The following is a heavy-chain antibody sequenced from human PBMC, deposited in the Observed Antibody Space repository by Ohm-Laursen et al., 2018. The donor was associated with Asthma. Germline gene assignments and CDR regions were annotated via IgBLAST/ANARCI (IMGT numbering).Heavy chain of an antibody. CDR3: ATHTAMAFYYYYYGMDV. CDR1: GYTFSRYS. V-gene: IGHV3-21*01. D-gene: IGHD5-18*01. CDR2: ISTASTFI. J-gene: IGHJ6*02. Sequence: SLRLSCAASGYTFSRYSIHWVRQVPGKGLEWVASISTASTFIYYADSVWGRFTISRDNAKNSLYLQMNSLRDEDTAVYYCATHTAMAFYYYYYGMDVWGQGTTVTVSS.